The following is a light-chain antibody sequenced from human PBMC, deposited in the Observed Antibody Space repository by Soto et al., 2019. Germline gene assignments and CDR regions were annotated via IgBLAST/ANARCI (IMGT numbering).Light chain of an antibody. J-gene: IGKJ1*01. CDR2: GAF. CDR1: QSVRSN. Sequence: EIVLTQSPCTLSLSPGERATLSCRATQSVRSNLAWYQQKPGQAPSLLIYGAFTRATGIPTRFSGTGSGTEFTLTISCLQSEDFALYYCQQYNDWPLTFGQGTKVDIK. V-gene: IGKV3-15*01. CDR3: QQYNDWPLT.